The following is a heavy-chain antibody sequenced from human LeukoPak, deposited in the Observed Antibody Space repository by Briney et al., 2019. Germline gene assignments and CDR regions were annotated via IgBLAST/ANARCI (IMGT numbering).Heavy chain of an antibody. CDR1: GGSISSYY. CDR2: IYYSGTT. CDR3: ARGVYIAAAQYSY. D-gene: IGHD6-13*01. Sequence: SETLSLTCTVSGGSISSYYWSWIRQPPGKGLEWIGYIYYSGTTNYNPSLKSRVTISVDTSKNQFSLKLSSVTAADTAVYYCARGVYIAAAQYSYWGQGTLVSVSS. V-gene: IGHV4-59*01. J-gene: IGHJ4*02.